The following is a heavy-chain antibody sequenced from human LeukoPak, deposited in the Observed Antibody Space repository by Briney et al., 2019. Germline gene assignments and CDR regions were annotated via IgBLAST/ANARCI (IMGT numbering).Heavy chain of an antibody. CDR2: INPNSGDT. V-gene: IGHV1-2*02. D-gene: IGHD2/OR15-2a*01. CDR3: ARVSPSWSYYYGMAV. CDR1: GYTFTGYY. J-gene: IGHJ6*02. Sequence: ASVKVSCKASGYTFTGYYMHWVRQAPGQGLEWMGWINPNSGDTNYAQKFQGRVTMAKDTSISTAYMELSRLRSDDTAVYYCARVSPSWSYYYGMAVWGQGTTVTVSS.